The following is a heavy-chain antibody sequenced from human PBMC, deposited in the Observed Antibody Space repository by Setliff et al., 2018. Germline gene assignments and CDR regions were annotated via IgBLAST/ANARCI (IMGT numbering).Heavy chain of an antibody. D-gene: IGHD2-21*01. CDR2: IYHNGNS. CDR1: GYSISSGYY. J-gene: IGHJ3*02. CDR3: ARVALVVVIRNAFDI. V-gene: IGHV4-38-2*02. Sequence: SETLSLTCSVSGYSISSGYYWGWIRQPPGKGLEWIGSIYHNGNSYYNPSLKSRVTISVDTSKSQFALKLSSVTAADTAVYYCARVALVVVIRNAFDIWGQGTMVTVSS.